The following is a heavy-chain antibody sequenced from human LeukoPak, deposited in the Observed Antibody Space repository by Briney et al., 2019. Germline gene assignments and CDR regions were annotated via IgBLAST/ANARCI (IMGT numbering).Heavy chain of an antibody. CDR2: ISGDGGST. J-gene: IGHJ4*02. Sequence: GGSLRLSCAASGFTFDEYGMHWVRQAPGKGLEWVSLISGDGGSTFYADSVKGRFTISRDNSKNSLYLQMNRLRTEDTALYYCAKDQWQAGGFDYWGQGTLVTVSP. CDR3: AKDQWQAGGFDY. V-gene: IGHV3-43*02. CDR1: GFTFDEYG. D-gene: IGHD6-19*01.